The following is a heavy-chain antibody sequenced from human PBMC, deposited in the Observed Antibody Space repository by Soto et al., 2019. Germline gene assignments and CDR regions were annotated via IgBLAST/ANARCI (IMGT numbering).Heavy chain of an antibody. D-gene: IGHD3-3*01. CDR3: ARGDFWSGSRWFDP. CDR2: IYYSGSS. CDR1: GGSFSGDNYY. Sequence: QVQLQEPGPGLVKPSQTLSLTCTVSGGSFSGDNYYWSWIRQPPGKGLEWIGYIYYSGSSYYNPSLKSRVTISVDTSKNQFSLRLSSVTAADTAVYYCARGDFWSGSRWFDPWGQGTLVTVSS. J-gene: IGHJ5*02. V-gene: IGHV4-30-4*01.